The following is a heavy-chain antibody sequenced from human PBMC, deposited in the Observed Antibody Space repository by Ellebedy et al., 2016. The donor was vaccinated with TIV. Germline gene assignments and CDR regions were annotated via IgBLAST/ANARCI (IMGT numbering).Heavy chain of an antibody. CDR3: ARGAQPKSIAVAATGLFDP. Sequence: GSLRLSXTVSGGSVSSGSYYWSWIRQPPGKGLEWIGYIYYSGSTNYNPSLKSRVTISVDTSKNQFSLKLSSVTAADTAVYYCARGAQPKSIAVAATGLFDPWGQGTLVTVSS. CDR2: IYYSGST. D-gene: IGHD6-19*01. CDR1: GGSVSSGSYY. V-gene: IGHV4-61*01. J-gene: IGHJ5*02.